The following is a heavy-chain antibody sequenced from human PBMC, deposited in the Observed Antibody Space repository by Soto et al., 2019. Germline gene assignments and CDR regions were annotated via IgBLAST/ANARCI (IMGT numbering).Heavy chain of an antibody. CDR1: GFTFSSYS. V-gene: IGHV3-48*04. Sequence: GGSLRLSCVASGFTFSSYSMVWVRQAPGKGLEWISYIFVTSTPIYYADSVKGRFTVSRDNAKNSLFLVMNSLRAEDTAVYYCAKDRRYDSSGYYYDAYFDYWGQGT. CDR3: AKDRRYDSSGYYYDAYFDY. D-gene: IGHD3-22*01. CDR2: IFVTSTPI. J-gene: IGHJ4*02.